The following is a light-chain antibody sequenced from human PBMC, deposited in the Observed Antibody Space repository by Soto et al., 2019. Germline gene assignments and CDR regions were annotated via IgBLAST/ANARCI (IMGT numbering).Light chain of an antibody. CDR2: EVN. Sequence: QSALPQPASVSGSPGQSITISCTGTSSDIGYYNYVSWYQHHPGKAPKLIIYEVNNRPSGVSNRFSGSKSGNTASLTISGLQAEDAADSYCTSYTLTSTLHVFGPGTKVTVL. CDR3: TSYTLTSTLHV. CDR1: SSDIGYYNY. V-gene: IGLV2-14*01. J-gene: IGLJ1*01.